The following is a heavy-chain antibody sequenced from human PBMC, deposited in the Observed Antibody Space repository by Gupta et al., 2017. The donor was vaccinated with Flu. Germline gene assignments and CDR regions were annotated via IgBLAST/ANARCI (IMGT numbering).Heavy chain of an antibody. D-gene: IGHD2-21*02. Sequence: EVQVVESGGGLEKPGGSARLSCAVSGLPFRNGWVGWVRKAPGKGLEWVGRIKSKTDGGTTDYAAPVKGRFTISRDDSTNTVYLQMNSLKTEDTALYYCSTKGYCGGGCYYDYWGQGTLVTVSS. CDR3: STKGYCGGGCYYDY. CDR1: GLPFRNGW. J-gene: IGHJ4*02. V-gene: IGHV3-15*01. CDR2: IKSKTDGGTT.